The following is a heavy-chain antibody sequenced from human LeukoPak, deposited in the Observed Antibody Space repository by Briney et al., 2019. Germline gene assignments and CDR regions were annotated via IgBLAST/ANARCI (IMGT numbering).Heavy chain of an antibody. CDR2: ISSSSSTI. J-gene: IGHJ6*04. V-gene: IGHV3-48*04. Sequence: GGSLRLSCAASGFTFSSYSMNWVRQAPGKGLEWVSYISSSSSTIYYADSVKGRFTISRDNAKNSLYLQMNSLRAEDTAVYYCARENDQNYDFWSGYGVLGSADVWGKGTTVTVSS. CDR1: GFTFSSYS. CDR3: ARENDQNYDFWSGYGVLGSADV. D-gene: IGHD3-3*01.